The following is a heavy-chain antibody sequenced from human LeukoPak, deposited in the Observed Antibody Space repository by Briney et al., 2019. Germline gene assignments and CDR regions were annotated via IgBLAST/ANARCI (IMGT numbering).Heavy chain of an antibody. Sequence: GGSLRLSCAASGFTFSSYSMNWVRQAPGKGLEWVAVISYDGSNKYYADSVKGRFTISRDNSKNTLYLQMNSLRAEDTAVYYCARGVVGAKISSRAPLDYWGQGTLVTVSS. CDR1: GFTFSSYS. D-gene: IGHD1-26*01. V-gene: IGHV3-30*03. CDR3: ARGVVGAKISSRAPLDY. CDR2: ISYDGSNK. J-gene: IGHJ4*02.